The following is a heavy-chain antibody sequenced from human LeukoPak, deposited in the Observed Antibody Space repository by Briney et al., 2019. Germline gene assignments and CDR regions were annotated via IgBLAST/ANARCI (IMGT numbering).Heavy chain of an antibody. Sequence: GSLRLSCAASGFTFSSYGMHWVRQAPGKGLEWVAVIWYDGSNKYYADSVKGRFTISRDNSKNTLYLQMNSLRAEDTAVYYCASSLWFGSFDCWGQGTLVTVSS. V-gene: IGHV3-33*01. CDR2: IWYDGSNK. J-gene: IGHJ4*02. D-gene: IGHD3-10*01. CDR3: ASSLWFGSFDC. CDR1: GFTFSSYG.